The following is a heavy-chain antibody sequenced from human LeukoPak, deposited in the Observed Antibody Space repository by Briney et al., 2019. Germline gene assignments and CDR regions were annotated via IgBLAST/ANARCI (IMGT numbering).Heavy chain of an antibody. Sequence: GGSLRLSGAASGFTFSSNARGWVRQAPGKGLEWVSAIIGSGGSTDYAHSVKGRFTISRDNSQNTLHPQMNSLRAEDTAVYYCAEVRLSRHFPHQLFDYWGRGTVPSVPS. V-gene: IGHV3-23*01. J-gene: IGHJ4*02. CDR1: GFTFSSNA. CDR3: AEVRLSRHFPHQLFDY. CDR2: IIGSGGST. D-gene: IGHD6-25*01.